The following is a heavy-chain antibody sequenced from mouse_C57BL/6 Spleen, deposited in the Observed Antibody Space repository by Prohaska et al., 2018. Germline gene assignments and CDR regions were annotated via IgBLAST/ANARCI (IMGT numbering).Heavy chain of an antibody. D-gene: IGHD1-1*01. J-gene: IGHJ1*03. CDR1: GYTFTSYW. Sequence: QVQLQQPGAELVKPGASVKMSCKASGYTFTSYWITWVKQRPGQGLEWIGDIYPGSGSTNYNEKVKSKVTLTVDTSSSTAYMQLSSLTSEDSAVYYCARKDYYGSSYYFDVWGTGATVTVSS. CDR3: ARKDYYGSSYYFDV. CDR2: IYPGSGST. V-gene: IGHV1-55*01.